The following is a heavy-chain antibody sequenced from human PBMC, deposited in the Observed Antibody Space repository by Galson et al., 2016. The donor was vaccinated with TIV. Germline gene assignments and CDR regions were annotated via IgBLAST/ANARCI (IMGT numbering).Heavy chain of an antibody. CDR3: ARVLRGDPIDY. V-gene: IGHV3-11*06. CDR2: TSGRSDYT. CDR1: GFTFRDYY. Sequence: SLRLSCAASGFTFRDYYMTWIRQAPGKGLEWISYTSGRSDYTRYADSVKGRFTISRDSAKNSLYLQMNSLRPEDTAVYYWARVLRGDPIDYWGQGTLVTVSS. J-gene: IGHJ4*02.